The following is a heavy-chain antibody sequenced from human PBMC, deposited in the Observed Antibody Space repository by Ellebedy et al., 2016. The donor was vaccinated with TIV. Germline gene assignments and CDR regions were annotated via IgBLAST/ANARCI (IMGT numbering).Heavy chain of an antibody. CDR2: IWYDGSNK. CDR1: GFTFSSYG. V-gene: IGHV3-33*01. D-gene: IGHD2-15*01. CDR3: ARDPQVVVVAVLDY. J-gene: IGHJ4*02. Sequence: PGGSLRLSCAASGFTFSSYGMHWVRQAPGKGLEWVAVIWYDGSNKYYADSVKCRFTISSDNSKNTLYLQMNSLSAEDTAVYYCARDPQVVVVAVLDYWGQGTLVTVSS.